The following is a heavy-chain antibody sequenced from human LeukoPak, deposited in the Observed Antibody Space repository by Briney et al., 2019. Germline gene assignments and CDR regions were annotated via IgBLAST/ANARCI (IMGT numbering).Heavy chain of an antibody. V-gene: IGHV3-23*01. Sequence: PGGSLRLSCTASGFTFSDYAMMWVRQSPGKGPEWVAAIRGGGHGPFYADSVRGRFTISRDNSKYTLFLQMDSLRAVDTAVYYCARDPNGDYVGAFDMWGPGTMVTVSS. D-gene: IGHD4-17*01. J-gene: IGHJ3*02. CDR1: GFTFSDYA. CDR3: ARDPNGDYVGAFDM. CDR2: IRGGGHGP.